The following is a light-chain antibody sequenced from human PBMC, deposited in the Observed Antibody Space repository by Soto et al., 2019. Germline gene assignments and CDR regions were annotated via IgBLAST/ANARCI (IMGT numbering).Light chain of an antibody. J-gene: IGLJ1*01. CDR3: SSYAGSNNFV. CDR2: EVS. Sequence: ALTQPASVSGSPGQSITISCTGTNSDLGSYNYVSWYQQHPGKAPKLMIYEVSERPSGVPDRFSGSKSSNTASLTVSGLQAEDEADYYCSSYAGSNNFVFGTGTKVTVL. V-gene: IGLV2-8*01. CDR1: NSDLGSYNY.